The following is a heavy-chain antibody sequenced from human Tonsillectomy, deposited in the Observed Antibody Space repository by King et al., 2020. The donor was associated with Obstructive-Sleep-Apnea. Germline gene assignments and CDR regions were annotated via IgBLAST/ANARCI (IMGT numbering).Heavy chain of an antibody. J-gene: IGHJ5*02. Sequence: VQLQESGPGLGKPSETLSLTCTVSGGSISNYYWSWIRQPPGKGLEWIGYISYRGSTNYNPSLKSRVTISVDTSKTPFSLQPTSVTAADTAVYYCARNPYGGYRWFDPWGQGTLVTVSS. CDR2: ISYRGST. V-gene: IGHV4-59*08. CDR3: ARNPYGGYRWFDP. CDR1: GGSISNYY. D-gene: IGHD5-12*01.